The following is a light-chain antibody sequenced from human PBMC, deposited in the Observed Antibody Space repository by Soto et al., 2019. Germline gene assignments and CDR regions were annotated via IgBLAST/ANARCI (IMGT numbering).Light chain of an antibody. CDR3: LLDFNYPWT. CDR2: AAS. V-gene: IGKV1-6*01. Sequence: AIQLTQSPSSLSASVGGRVTITCRASQGIRSALGWYQQKPGKVPKXLIYAASTLQSGVPSRFSGSGSGTDLTITISSLQPEDFETYYCLLDFNYPWTFGQGTKVDI. CDR1: QGIRSA. J-gene: IGKJ1*01.